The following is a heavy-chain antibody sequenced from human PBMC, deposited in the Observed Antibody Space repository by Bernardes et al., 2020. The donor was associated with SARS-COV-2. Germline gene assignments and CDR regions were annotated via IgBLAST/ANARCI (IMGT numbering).Heavy chain of an antibody. CDR2: IYYSGST. CDR1: GGSISSSSYY. Sequence: SETLSLTRTVSGGSISSSSYYWGWIRQPPGKGLEWIGSIYYSGSTYYNPSLKSRVTISVDTSKNQFSLKLSSVTAADTAVYYCARDLYCSSTSCYGPYWGQGTLVTVSS. CDR3: ARDLYCSSTSCYGPY. V-gene: IGHV4-39*07. D-gene: IGHD2-2*01. J-gene: IGHJ4*02.